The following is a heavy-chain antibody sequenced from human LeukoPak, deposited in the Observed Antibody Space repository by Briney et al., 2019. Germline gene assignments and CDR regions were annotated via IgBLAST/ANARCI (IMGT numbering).Heavy chain of an antibody. CDR3: ARVRTMIVVVTHYFDY. D-gene: IGHD3-22*01. CDR1: GGSFSGYY. J-gene: IGHJ4*02. V-gene: IGHV4-34*01. Sequence: SETLSLTCAVYGGSFSGYYWSWIRQPPGKGLEWIGEINHSGSTNYNPSLKSRVTISVDTSKNQFSLKLSSVTAADTAVYCCARVRTMIVVVTHYFDYWGQGTLVTVSS. CDR2: INHSGST.